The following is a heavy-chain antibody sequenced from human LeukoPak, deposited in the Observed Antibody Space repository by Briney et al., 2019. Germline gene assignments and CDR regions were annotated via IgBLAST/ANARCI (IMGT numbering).Heavy chain of an antibody. CDR1: GFTFSSYG. CDR3: AKVEGATVPPDY. D-gene: IGHD1-26*01. V-gene: IGHV3-30*02. Sequence: GGSLRLSCAASGFTFSSYGMHWVRQAPGKGLEWVAFIRYDGSNKYYADSVKGRFTISRDNSKNTLYLQMNSLRAEDTAVYYCAKVEGATVPPDYWGQGTLVTVSS. CDR2: IRYDGSNK. J-gene: IGHJ4*02.